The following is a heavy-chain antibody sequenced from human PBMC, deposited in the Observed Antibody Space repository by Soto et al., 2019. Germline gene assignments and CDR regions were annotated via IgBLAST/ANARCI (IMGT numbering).Heavy chain of an antibody. CDR2: INAGNGNT. Sequence: ASVKLSCKDSGYTFTSYAMHWVRQAPGQRLEWMGWINAGNGNTKYSQKFQGRVTITRDTSASTAYMELSSLRSEDTAVYYCAIPAMVYHYYVMDVWGQGTTVTVSS. V-gene: IGHV1-3*01. D-gene: IGHD5-18*01. J-gene: IGHJ6*02. CDR3: AIPAMVYHYYVMDV. CDR1: GYTFTSYA.